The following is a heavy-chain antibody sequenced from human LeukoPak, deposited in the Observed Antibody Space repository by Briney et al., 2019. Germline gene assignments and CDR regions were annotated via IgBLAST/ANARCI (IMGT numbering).Heavy chain of an antibody. V-gene: IGHV4-59*01. CDR1: GGSISSYY. J-gene: IGHJ4*02. CDR2: IYYSGST. CDR3: ARDMDSGPDFFDY. D-gene: IGHD1-26*01. Sequence: SETLSLTCTVSGGSISSYYWSWLRQPPGKGLEWIGYIYYSGSTNYNPSLKSRVTISVDTSKNQFSLKLSSVTAADTAVYYCARDMDSGPDFFDYWGLGTLVTVSS.